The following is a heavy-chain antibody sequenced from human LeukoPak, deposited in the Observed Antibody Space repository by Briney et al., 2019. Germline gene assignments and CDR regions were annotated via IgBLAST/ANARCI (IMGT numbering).Heavy chain of an antibody. Sequence: GGSLRLSCAASGFTVSSNYMSWVSQAPGKGLEWVSVIYSGGSTYYAHSVKGRFTISRDNAKNSLYLQMNSLRAEDTAVYYCARAMLTGVLGAFDIWGQGTMVTVSS. CDR2: IYSGGST. CDR3: ARAMLTGVLGAFDI. V-gene: IGHV3-53*01. J-gene: IGHJ3*02. D-gene: IGHD7-27*01. CDR1: GFTVSSNY.